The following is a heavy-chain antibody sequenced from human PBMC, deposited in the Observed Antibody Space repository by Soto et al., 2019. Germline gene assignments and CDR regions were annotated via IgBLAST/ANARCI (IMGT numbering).Heavy chain of an antibody. Sequence: PSETLSLTCTVSGGSISSSSYYWGWIRQPPGKGLEWIGSIYYSGSTYYNPSLKSRVTISVDTSKNQFSLKLSSVTAADTAVYYCASPDYGDYSRPWDYWGQGTLVTVSS. V-gene: IGHV4-39*01. J-gene: IGHJ4*02. D-gene: IGHD4-17*01. CDR1: GGSISSSSYY. CDR3: ASPDYGDYSRPWDY. CDR2: IYYSGST.